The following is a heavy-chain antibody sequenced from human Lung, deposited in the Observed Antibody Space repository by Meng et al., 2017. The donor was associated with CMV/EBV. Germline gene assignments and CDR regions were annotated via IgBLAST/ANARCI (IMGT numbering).Heavy chain of an antibody. J-gene: IGHJ4*02. V-gene: IGHV4-39*07. Sequence: GSLRLSCTVSGGSIGSSGYYWGWIRQPPGKGLEWIGAVYYSGTTYYNPSLKSRITISVDTSKNQFSLKLYSVTAADTAVYYCARDRNPAVAGTGLDDWGQGXLVTVSS. CDR1: GGSIGSSGYY. CDR2: VYYSGTT. CDR3: ARDRNPAVAGTGLDD. D-gene: IGHD6-19*01.